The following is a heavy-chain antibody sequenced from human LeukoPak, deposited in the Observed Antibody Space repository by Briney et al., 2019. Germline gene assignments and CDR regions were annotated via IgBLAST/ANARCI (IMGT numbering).Heavy chain of an antibody. CDR2: IYYSGST. Sequence: SETLSLTCSVSGGSISSYYGSWLRQPPGKGLEWIGYIYYSGSTDYNPSLKSRVTISVDRSTNQFSLRLSSVTAADTAVYYCARHQRTSCDGGYCYPMDYWGQGILVTVSS. V-gene: IGHV4-59*08. J-gene: IGHJ4*02. CDR1: GGSISSYY. CDR3: ARHQRTSCDGGYCYPMDY. D-gene: IGHD2-21*02.